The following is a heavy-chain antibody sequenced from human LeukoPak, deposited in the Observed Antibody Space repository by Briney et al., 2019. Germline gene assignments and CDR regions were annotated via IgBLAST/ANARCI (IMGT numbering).Heavy chain of an antibody. Sequence: GGSLRLTCAASGCTFSSYARSWLRQAPGKGLEWVAAINGSGGNTYYADSVKGRFTISRDNSKNTLSLQMNSLRPEDTAVYYCAQVPPSYYFDYWGQGTLVTVSS. CDR1: GCTFSSYA. J-gene: IGHJ4*02. CDR2: INGSGGNT. CDR3: AQVPPSYYFDY. V-gene: IGHV3-23*01.